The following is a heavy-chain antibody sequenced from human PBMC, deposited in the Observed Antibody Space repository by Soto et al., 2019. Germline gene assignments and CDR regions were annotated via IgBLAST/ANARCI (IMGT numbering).Heavy chain of an antibody. D-gene: IGHD2-15*01. CDR1: WYTFTSYG. CDR2: ISAYNGNT. Sequence: GGSVKGSCKASWYTFTSYGISWVRQAPGQRLEWMGWISAYNGNTNYAQKLQGRVTMTTDTSTSTAYMELRSLRSDDMAVYYCAREIRSVVVVVAGAFDIWGQGTMVTVSS. J-gene: IGHJ3*02. V-gene: IGHV1-18*03. CDR3: AREIRSVVVVVAGAFDI.